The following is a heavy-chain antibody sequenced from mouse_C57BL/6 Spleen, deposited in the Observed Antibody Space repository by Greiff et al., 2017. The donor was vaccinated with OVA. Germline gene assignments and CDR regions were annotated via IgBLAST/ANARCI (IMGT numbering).Heavy chain of an antibody. CDR3: ARAGGDGYPLFDY. CDR1: GYSFTGYF. D-gene: IGHD2-3*01. CDR2: INPYNGDT. J-gene: IGHJ2*01. Sequence: EVQLQQSGPELVKPGDSVKISCKASGYSFTGYFMNWVMQSHGKSLEWIGRINPYNGDTFYNQKFKGKATLTVDKSSSTDHMELRSLTSEDAAVYYCARAGGDGYPLFDYWGQGTTLTVSS. V-gene: IGHV1-20*01.